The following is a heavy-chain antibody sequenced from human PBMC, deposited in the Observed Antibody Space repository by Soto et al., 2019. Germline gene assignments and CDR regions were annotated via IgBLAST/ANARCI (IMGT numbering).Heavy chain of an antibody. D-gene: IGHD6-6*01. CDR3: ANSADSYSSSSLVNY. CDR2: ISYDGSNK. CDR1: GFTFSSYG. Sequence: QVQLVESGGGVVQPGRSLRLSCAASGFTFSSYGMHWVRQAPGKGLEWVAVISYDGSNKYYADSVKGRFTISRDNSKNPLHLQMNSLRAEDTAVYYCANSADSYSSSSLVNYWGQSTMVTVSS. J-gene: IGHJ4*02. V-gene: IGHV3-30*18.